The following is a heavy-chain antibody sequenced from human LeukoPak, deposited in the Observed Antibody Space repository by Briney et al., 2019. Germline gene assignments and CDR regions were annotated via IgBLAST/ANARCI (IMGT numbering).Heavy chain of an antibody. CDR3: ARDGGVVAASIGILDY. CDR1: GGSFSGYY. V-gene: IGHV4-34*01. Sequence: PSETLSLTCAVYGGSFSGYYWSWIRQPPGKGLEWIGEINHSGSTNYNPSLKSRVTISVDTSKNQFSLKLSSVTAADTAVYYCARDGGVVAASIGILDYWGQGTLVTVSS. D-gene: IGHD2-15*01. J-gene: IGHJ4*02. CDR2: INHSGST.